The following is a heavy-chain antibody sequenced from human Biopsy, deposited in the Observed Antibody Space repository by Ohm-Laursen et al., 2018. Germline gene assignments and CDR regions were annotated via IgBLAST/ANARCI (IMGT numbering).Heavy chain of an antibody. J-gene: IGHJ6*02. CDR3: ARDYDFWSGYYDYQQSGMDV. Sequence: SLRLSCAAPGIMTRSYWMTWVRQAPGRGLEWVSSISSTSDYVYYADSVKGRFTISRDSAKNSLYLQMNSVRAEDTAVYYCARDYDFWSGYYDYQQSGMDVWGQGTTVTVSS. CDR1: GIMTRSYW. D-gene: IGHD3/OR15-3a*01. V-gene: IGHV3-21*01. CDR2: ISSTSDYV.